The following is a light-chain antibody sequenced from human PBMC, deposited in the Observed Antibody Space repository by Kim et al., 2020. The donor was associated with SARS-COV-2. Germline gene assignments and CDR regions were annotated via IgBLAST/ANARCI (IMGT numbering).Light chain of an antibody. Sequence: VFPGERATPSCRASQSVSINLAWYQQKLGQAPRLLIYRASTRATGIPARFSGSGSGTEFTLTISSQQSEDFAVYHCQQYDNWPWTFGQGTKVDIK. V-gene: IGKV3-15*01. CDR2: RAS. J-gene: IGKJ1*01. CDR1: QSVSIN. CDR3: QQYDNWPWT.